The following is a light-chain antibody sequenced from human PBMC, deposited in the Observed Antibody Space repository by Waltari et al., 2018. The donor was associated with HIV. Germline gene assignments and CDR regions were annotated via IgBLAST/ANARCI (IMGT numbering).Light chain of an antibody. Sequence: QSALTQPASVSGSPGQSITISCTGTSSDVGGYKYVSWYPQHPGQAPKLMFYDVIKRHSGVSNRFSGSKSGNTASLTSSGLQAEDEADYYCSSYTSSSTLVVFGGGTKLTVL. V-gene: IGLV2-14*01. CDR3: SSYTSSSTLVV. CDR1: SSDVGGYKY. CDR2: DVI. J-gene: IGLJ2*01.